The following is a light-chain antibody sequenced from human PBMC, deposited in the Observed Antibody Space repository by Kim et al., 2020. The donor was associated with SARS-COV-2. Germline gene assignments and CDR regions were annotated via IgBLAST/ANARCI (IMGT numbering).Light chain of an antibody. CDR3: QQSYSGKWM. CDR2: AAS. J-gene: IGKJ1*01. Sequence: DIQMTQSPSSLSASVGDRVTITCRASQSISSYLNWYQQKPGKAPKLLIYAASSLQSGVPSRFSGSGSGTDFTLTISSLQPEDFATYYCQQSYSGKWMFGQGTKVDIK. V-gene: IGKV1-39*01. CDR1: QSISSY.